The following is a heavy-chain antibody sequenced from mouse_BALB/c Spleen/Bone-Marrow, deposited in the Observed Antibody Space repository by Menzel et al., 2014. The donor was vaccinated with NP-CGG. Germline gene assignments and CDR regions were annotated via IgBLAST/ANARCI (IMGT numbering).Heavy chain of an antibody. CDR3: TIRGDISGYGFAY. CDR2: IYPGGGYT. Sequence: QVQLKESGAELVRPGTSVKMSCKAAGYTFTNYWIGWIKQRPGHGLEWIGDIYPGGGYTNYNEKFQGKATLTADTSSSTAYMQLSSLTSEDSAIFYCTIRGDISGYGFAYWGQGTLVTVSA. CDR1: GYTFTNYW. D-gene: IGHD3-2*01. V-gene: IGHV1-63*02. J-gene: IGHJ3*01.